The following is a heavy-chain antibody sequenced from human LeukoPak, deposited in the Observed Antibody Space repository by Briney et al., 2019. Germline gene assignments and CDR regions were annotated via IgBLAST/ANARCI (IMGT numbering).Heavy chain of an antibody. CDR3: ARAAGYCSSTSCLYYFDY. J-gene: IGHJ4*02. D-gene: IGHD2-2*01. CDR2: INHSGST. CDR1: GGSFSGYY. V-gene: IGHV4-34*01. Sequence: PSETLSLTCAVYGGSFSGYYWSWLRQPPGKGLEWIGEINHSGSTNYNPSLKSRVTISVDTSKNQFSLKLSSVTAADTAVYYCARAAGYCSSTSCLYYFDYWGQGTLVTVSS.